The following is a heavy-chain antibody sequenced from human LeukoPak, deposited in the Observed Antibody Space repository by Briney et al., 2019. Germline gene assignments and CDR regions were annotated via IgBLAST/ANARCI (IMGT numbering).Heavy chain of an antibody. V-gene: IGHV3-21*01. D-gene: IGHD6-13*01. CDR2: ISSSSSYI. J-gene: IGHJ4*02. Sequence: PGGSLRLSCAASGFTFSSYSMDWVRQAPGKGLEWVSSISSSSSYIYYADSVKGRFTISRDNAKNSLYLQMNSLRAEGTAVYYCARDRIAAAGSFDYWGQGTLVTVSS. CDR3: ARDRIAAAGSFDY. CDR1: GFTFSSYS.